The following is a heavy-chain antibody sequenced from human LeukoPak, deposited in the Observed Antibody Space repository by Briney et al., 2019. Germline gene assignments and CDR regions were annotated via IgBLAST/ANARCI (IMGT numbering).Heavy chain of an antibody. D-gene: IGHD2-2*01. CDR2: VSSSSNYR. V-gene: IGHV3-21*01. CDR3: AKGEKYQLLIHDY. CDR1: GFRFSNYS. J-gene: IGHJ4*02. Sequence: GGSLRLSCAVSGFRFSNYSMNWVRQAPGKGLEWVSCVSSSSNYRNYVDSVKGRFTISRDNAKNSLYLQMNSLRAEDTAVYYCAKGEKYQLLIHDYWGQGTLVTVSS.